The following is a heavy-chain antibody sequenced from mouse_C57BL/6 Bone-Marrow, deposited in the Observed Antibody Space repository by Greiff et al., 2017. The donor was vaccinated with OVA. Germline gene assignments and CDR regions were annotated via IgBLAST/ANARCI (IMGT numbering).Heavy chain of an antibody. V-gene: IGHV7-3*01. J-gene: IGHJ4*01. CDR2: IRNKANGYTT. Sequence: EVQVVESGGGLVQPGGSLSLSCAASGFTFTDYYMSWVRQPPGKALEWLGFIRNKANGYTTEYSASVKGRFTISRDNSQSILYLQMNALRAEDSATYYCARYRTVVEFYAMDYWGQGTSVTVSS. CDR1: GFTFTDYY. CDR3: ARYRTVVEFYAMDY. D-gene: IGHD1-1*01.